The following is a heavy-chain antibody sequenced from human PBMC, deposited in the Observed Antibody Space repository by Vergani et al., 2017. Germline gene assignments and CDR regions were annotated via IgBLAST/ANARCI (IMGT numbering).Heavy chain of an antibody. J-gene: IGHJ1*01. CDR3: ATKSCGTPGCQIGYFRE. Sequence: LQLVESGGGLVQPGGSLRLSCAASGSTVSGNYMTWVRQAPGKGLEWVAVISYVGTQKYYADSVKGRFTISRDNSKSTLYLQMNSLRTEDTAVYYCATKSCGTPGCQIGYFREWGQGTLVTVSS. CDR1: GSTVSGNY. V-gene: IGHV3-30*03. CDR2: ISYVGTQK. D-gene: IGHD1-1*01.